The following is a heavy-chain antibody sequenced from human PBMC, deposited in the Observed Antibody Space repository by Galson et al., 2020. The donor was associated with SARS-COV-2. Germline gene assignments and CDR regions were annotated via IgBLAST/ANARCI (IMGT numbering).Heavy chain of an antibody. V-gene: IGHV3-53*01. CDR1: GFSVSNTY. CDR3: ARVVYDDIWGAYDHFDL. Sequence: GGSLRLSCAASGFSVSNTYMSWVRQAPGKGLEWVSFIYSGGRTYYAESVKGRFSISRDNSNNIVFLDMNNLRADDTAVYYCARVVYDDIWGAYDHFDLWGRGSLVTVSS. J-gene: IGHJ2*01. D-gene: IGHD3-16*01. CDR2: IYSGGRT.